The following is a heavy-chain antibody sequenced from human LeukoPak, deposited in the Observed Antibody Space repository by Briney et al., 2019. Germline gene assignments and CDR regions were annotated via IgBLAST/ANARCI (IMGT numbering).Heavy chain of an antibody. D-gene: IGHD1-26*01. CDR2: IRYDGNNK. CDR1: GFTFSNYG. V-gene: IGHV3-30*02. J-gene: IGHJ4*02. CDR3: ARSLALRELGLFDY. Sequence: GGSLRLSCGASGFTFSNYGMLWVRQAPRKGLDWVAFIRYDGNNKLYADSVKGRFTISRDNAKNSLYLQMNSLRAEDTAVYYCARSLALRELGLFDYWGQGTLVTVSS.